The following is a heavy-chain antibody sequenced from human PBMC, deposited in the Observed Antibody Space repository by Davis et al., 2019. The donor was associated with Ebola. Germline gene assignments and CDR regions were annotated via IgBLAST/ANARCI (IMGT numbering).Heavy chain of an antibody. CDR1: GFDFTKYW. D-gene: IGHD5-12*01. CDR2: IYPGDSNT. Sequence: GESLKISCKGSGFDFTKYWIAWVRQMPGKGLEWMGIIYPGDSNTRYSPSFQGQVTISADKSINTAYLQWSSLKASDTAMYYCARGGDIVATHFDYWGQGTLVTVSS. V-gene: IGHV5-51*01. CDR3: ARGGDIVATHFDY. J-gene: IGHJ4*02.